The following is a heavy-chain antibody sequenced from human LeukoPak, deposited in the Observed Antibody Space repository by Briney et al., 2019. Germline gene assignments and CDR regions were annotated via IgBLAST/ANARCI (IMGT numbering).Heavy chain of an antibody. CDR2: ISGSGGST. D-gene: IGHD1-26*01. V-gene: IGHV3-23*01. Sequence: GGSLRVPCAASGFTFSSYAMSWVRQAPGKGLEWVSAISGSGGSTYYADSVKGRFTISRDNSKNTLYLQMNSLRAEDTAVYYCAKDDIVGATLLFDYWGQGTLVTVSS. CDR1: GFTFSSYA. J-gene: IGHJ4*02. CDR3: AKDDIVGATLLFDY.